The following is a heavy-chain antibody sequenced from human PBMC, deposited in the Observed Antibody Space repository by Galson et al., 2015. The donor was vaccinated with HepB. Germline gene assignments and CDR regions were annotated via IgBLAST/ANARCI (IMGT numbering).Heavy chain of an antibody. D-gene: IGHD2-2*01. CDR2: TYYRSKWSN. Sequence: CAISGDSVSSHSAAWNWIRQSPSRGLEWLGRTYYRSKWSNDYAVSVKSRISINPDTSKNQFSLQLNSVTPEDTAVYYCARGGEGYCRTTSCAFDYWGQGTLVTVSS. J-gene: IGHJ4*02. CDR3: ARGGEGYCRTTSCAFDY. V-gene: IGHV6-1*01. CDR1: GDSVSSHSAA.